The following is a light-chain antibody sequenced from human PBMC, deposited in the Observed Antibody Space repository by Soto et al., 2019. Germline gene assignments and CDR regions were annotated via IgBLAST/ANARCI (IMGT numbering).Light chain of an antibody. CDR2: DAS. CDR1: QDISKY. J-gene: IGKJ1*01. CDR3: QEYDNLLPWT. Sequence: DIQMTQYQSSLSASVGDRVTITCQASQDISKYLNWYQQKSGKAPKLLIYDASNLETGVPSRFSGSGTGTDFSFTISSLQPEDIGTYYCQEYDNLLPWTFGQGTKVDIK. V-gene: IGKV1-33*01.